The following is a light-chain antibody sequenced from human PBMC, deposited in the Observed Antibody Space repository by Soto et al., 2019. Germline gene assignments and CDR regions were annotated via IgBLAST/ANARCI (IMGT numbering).Light chain of an antibody. CDR2: KVS. Sequence: DVVMTQSPLSLPVTLGQPASISCRSSQSLAYSDGNTYLNWFQQRPGQSPRRLIYKVSNRDSGVPDRFGGSGSGTDFTLRISRVEAADVGVYYCMQGTHWPPYTFGQGTKLEIK. J-gene: IGKJ2*01. V-gene: IGKV2-30*01. CDR1: QSLAYSDGNTY. CDR3: MQGTHWPPYT.